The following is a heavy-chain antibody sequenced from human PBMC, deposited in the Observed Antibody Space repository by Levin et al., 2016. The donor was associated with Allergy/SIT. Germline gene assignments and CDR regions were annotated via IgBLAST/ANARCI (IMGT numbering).Heavy chain of an antibody. Sequence: SETLSLTCAVSGGSFSGAYWSWIRQPPGKGLEWIGYIYDSGNTYYNPSLESRVTISIDTSKNRFSLKLSSVTAADTAVYYCARQVGYVSRWDYNFYYHIDVWGKGTTVTVSS. CDR1: GGSFSGAY. CDR3: ARQVGYVSRWDYNFYYHIDV. J-gene: IGHJ6*03. CDR2: IYDSGNT. D-gene: IGHD6-13*01. V-gene: IGHV4-59*13.